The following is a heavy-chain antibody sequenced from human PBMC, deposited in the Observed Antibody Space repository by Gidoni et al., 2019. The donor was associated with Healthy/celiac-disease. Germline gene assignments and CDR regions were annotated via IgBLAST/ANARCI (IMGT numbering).Heavy chain of an antibody. J-gene: IGHJ6*02. CDR1: GFTFSSYS. V-gene: IGHV3-48*02. D-gene: IGHD4-4*01. Sequence: EVQLVESGGGLVQPGGSLRLSCAASGFTFSSYSMNWVRQAPGKGLEWVSYISSSSSTIYYADSVKGRFTISRDNAKNSLYLQMNSLRDEDTAVYYCARDPLMTTVIRGWKAYGMDVWGQGTTVTVSS. CDR3: ARDPLMTTVIRGWKAYGMDV. CDR2: ISSSSSTI.